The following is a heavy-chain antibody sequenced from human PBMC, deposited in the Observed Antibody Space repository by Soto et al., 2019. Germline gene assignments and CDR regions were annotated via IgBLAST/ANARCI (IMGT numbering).Heavy chain of an antibody. CDR2: ISGGGDIT. V-gene: IGHV3-23*01. Sequence: EVQLLESGGDLVQPGGSLRLSCEASGFTFSSYAVSWVRQAPGEGLECVSSISGGGDITIYADSVKGRFTISRDNSKNTLYLQMNSLRAEDTAVYSCAGARVGSQTRYGSDDWGQGTKVTVSS. CDR3: AGARVGSQTRYGSDD. J-gene: IGHJ6*02. CDR1: GFTFSSYA. D-gene: IGHD3-10*01.